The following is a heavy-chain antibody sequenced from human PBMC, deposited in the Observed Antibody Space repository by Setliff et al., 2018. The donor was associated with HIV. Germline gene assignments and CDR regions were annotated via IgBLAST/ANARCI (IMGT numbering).Heavy chain of an antibody. CDR3: ARDQRYCTNALCPEALDV. D-gene: IGHD2-8*01. Sequence: PSETLSLTCTVSAGSIRSSTYYWAWIRQPPGKGLEWIGTIYYSGSTYYNPSLKSRATISVDTSKNQFSLKLSSVTAADTAVYYCARDQRYCTNALCPEALDVWGKGTTVTVSS. J-gene: IGHJ6*04. CDR2: IYYSGST. CDR1: AGSIRSSTYY. V-gene: IGHV4-39*02.